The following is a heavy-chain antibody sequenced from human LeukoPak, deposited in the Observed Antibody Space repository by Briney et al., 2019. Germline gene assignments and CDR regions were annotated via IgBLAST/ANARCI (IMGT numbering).Heavy chain of an antibody. CDR2: ISSSSSTI. J-gene: IGHJ5*02. CDR3: ARPTRITIFGVVIGGWFDP. V-gene: IGHV3-48*01. D-gene: IGHD3-3*01. CDR1: GVTFSSYS. Sequence: GGSLRLSCAASGVTFSSYSMNWVRQAPGKGLEWVSYISSSSSTIYYADSVKGRFTISRDNAKNSLYLQMNSLRAEDTAVYYCARPTRITIFGVVIGGWFDPWGQGTLVTVSS.